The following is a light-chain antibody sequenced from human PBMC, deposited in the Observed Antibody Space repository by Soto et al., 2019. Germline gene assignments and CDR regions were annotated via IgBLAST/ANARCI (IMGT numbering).Light chain of an antibody. Sequence: MTQSPATLSVSPGERATLSCRASQSISSNLAWYQQKPGQAPRLLIDDATTRATGIPARFSGSGSGTEFTLTISSLQSEDFAVYYCQQYNNWPRTFGQGTKVDI. CDR1: QSISSN. V-gene: IGKV3-15*01. CDR3: QQYNNWPRT. J-gene: IGKJ1*01. CDR2: DAT.